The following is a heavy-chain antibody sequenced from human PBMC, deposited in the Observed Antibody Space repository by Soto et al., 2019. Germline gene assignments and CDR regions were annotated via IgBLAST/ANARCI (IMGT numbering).Heavy chain of an antibody. CDR2: IYHSGGT. V-gene: IGHV4-30-2*01. Sequence: SETLSLTCAVSGGSISSGAYTWSWIRQTPGKCLEWIGYIYHSGGTYYNPSLKSRVTLSVDRSKNQFSLKLTSVTAADTAVYYCVRGDRAYNWFDPWGQGTLGTVSS. J-gene: IGHJ5*02. CDR1: GGSISSGAYT. CDR3: VRGDRAYNWFDP.